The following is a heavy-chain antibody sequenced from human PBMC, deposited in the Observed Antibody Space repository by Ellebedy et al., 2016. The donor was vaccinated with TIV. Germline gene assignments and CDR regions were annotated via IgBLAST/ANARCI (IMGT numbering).Heavy chain of an antibody. CDR3: ARGVDYGGNSVVAHYFDY. V-gene: IGHV4-59*01. Sequence: SETLSLTCSVSGGSMSGDYWSWIRQSPGKGLEWLGEIFHSGGTVYNPSLKSRVAISVDTSKNHFSLSLTSVTAADTAVYYCARGVDYGGNSVVAHYFDYWGQGTLVTVSS. J-gene: IGHJ4*02. D-gene: IGHD4-23*01. CDR1: GGSMSGDY. CDR2: IFHSGGT.